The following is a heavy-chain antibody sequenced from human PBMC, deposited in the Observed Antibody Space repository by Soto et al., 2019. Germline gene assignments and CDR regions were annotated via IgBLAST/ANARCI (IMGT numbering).Heavy chain of an antibody. Sequence: QVQLVESGGGVVQPGRSLRLSCAASGFTFSRYGMHWVRQAPGKGLEWVAVVSYDGTNKYYADSVKGRFTISRDNSKNTLYLQMNSLRAEDTAVYYCAKDIGSSSWYWSATLDYWGQGTLVTVSS. CDR2: VSYDGTNK. CDR3: AKDIGSSSWYWSATLDY. V-gene: IGHV3-30*18. D-gene: IGHD6-13*01. CDR1: GFTFSRYG. J-gene: IGHJ4*02.